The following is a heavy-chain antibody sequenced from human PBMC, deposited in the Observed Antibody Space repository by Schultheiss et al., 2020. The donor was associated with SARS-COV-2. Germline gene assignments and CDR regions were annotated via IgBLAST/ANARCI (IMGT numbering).Heavy chain of an antibody. J-gene: IGHJ4*02. CDR3: ARDPYYYDSSGYHGDY. V-gene: IGHV3-74*01. D-gene: IGHD3-22*01. CDR1: GFTFSSYW. Sequence: GESLKISCAASGFTFSSYWMHWVRQAPGKGLVWVSRINSDGSSTSYADSVKGRFTISRDNAKNSLYLQMNSLRAEDTAVYYCARDPYYYDSSGYHGDYWGQGTLVTVSS. CDR2: INSDGSST.